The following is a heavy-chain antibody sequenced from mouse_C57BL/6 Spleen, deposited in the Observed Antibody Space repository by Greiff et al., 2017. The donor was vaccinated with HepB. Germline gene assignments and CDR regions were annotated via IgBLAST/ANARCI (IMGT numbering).Heavy chain of an antibody. CDR2: ISSGSSTI. J-gene: IGHJ2*01. Sequence: VQLKESGGGLVKPGGSLKLSCAASGFTFSDYGMHWVRQAPEKGLEWVAYISSGSSTIYYADTVKGRFTISRDNAKNTLFLQMTSLRSEDTAMYYCARGLGPNYFDYWGQGTTLTVSS. D-gene: IGHD4-1*01. V-gene: IGHV5-17*01. CDR3: ARGLGPNYFDY. CDR1: GFTFSDYG.